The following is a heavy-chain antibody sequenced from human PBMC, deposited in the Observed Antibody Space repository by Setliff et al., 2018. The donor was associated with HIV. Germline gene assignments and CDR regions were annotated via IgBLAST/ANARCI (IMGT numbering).Heavy chain of an antibody. V-gene: IGHV5-51*01. J-gene: IGHJ3*02. Sequence: GESLKISCKGSGYNFTTNWVGWVRQMPGKGLEWMGIIRPADSDTRVSPSFQGHGTISADKSISSTYRQWRSLTASDTAMYYCARQGDYHILTGYYSGPHDAFDIWGQGTMVTVSS. D-gene: IGHD3-9*01. CDR1: GYNFTTNW. CDR3: ARQGDYHILTGYYSGPHDAFDI. CDR2: IRPADSDT.